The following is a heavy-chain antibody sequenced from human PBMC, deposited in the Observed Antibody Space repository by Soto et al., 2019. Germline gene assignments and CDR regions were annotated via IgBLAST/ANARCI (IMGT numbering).Heavy chain of an antibody. Sequence: SETLSLTCAVYGGSFSGYYWSWIRQPPGKGLEWIGEINHSGSTNYNPSLKSRVTISVDTSKNQFSLKLSSVTAADTAVYYCASHYYDSSGYYSWGQGTLVTVSS. V-gene: IGHV4-34*01. D-gene: IGHD3-22*01. CDR1: GGSFSGYY. CDR2: INHSGST. J-gene: IGHJ5*02. CDR3: ASHYYDSSGYYS.